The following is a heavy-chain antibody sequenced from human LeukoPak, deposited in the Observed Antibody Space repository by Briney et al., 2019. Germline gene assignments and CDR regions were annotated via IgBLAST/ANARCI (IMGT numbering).Heavy chain of an antibody. D-gene: IGHD3-10*01. J-gene: IGHJ4*02. V-gene: IGHV3-43*01. Sequence: GGSLRLSCAASGFTSDDYTMHWVRQAPGKGLEWVSLISWDGGSTYYADSVKGRFTISRDNSKNSLYLQMNSLRTEDTALYYCAKDEYYGSGGIDYWGQGTLVTVSS. CDR2: ISWDGGST. CDR3: AKDEYYGSGGIDY. CDR1: GFTSDDYT.